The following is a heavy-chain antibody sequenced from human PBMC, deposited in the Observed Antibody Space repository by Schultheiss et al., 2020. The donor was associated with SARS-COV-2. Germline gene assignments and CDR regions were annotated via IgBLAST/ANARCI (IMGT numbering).Heavy chain of an antibody. V-gene: IGHV4-39*01. J-gene: IGHJ1*01. CDR2: IYYSGST. CDR1: GGSIISSSYY. D-gene: IGHD2-15*01. Sequence: SETLSLTCTVSGGSIISSSYYWAWIRQPPGKGLEWIGNIYYSGSTYYNPSLKSRVTISVDTSKNQFSLRLSSVTATDTAVYYCVSTSDIVVAVATTWGQGTLVTVSS. CDR3: VSTSDIVVAVATT.